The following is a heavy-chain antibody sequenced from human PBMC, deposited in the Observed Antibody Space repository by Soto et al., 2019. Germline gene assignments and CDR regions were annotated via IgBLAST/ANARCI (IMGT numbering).Heavy chain of an antibody. V-gene: IGHV3-15*01. J-gene: IGHJ4*02. CDR2: IKSKADGGTT. CDR3: TKVLGYCSGGNCFTFDY. Sequence: EVQLVASGGGLVKPGGSLRLSCAASGFPFSKAWMSWVRQVPGKGLEWVGRIKSKADGGTTDYAAPVKGRFTISSDDSSNTLYLQMNSLKTEDTAVYYCTKVLGYCSGGNCFTFDYWGQGAVVTVSS. CDR1: GFPFSKAW. D-gene: IGHD2-15*01.